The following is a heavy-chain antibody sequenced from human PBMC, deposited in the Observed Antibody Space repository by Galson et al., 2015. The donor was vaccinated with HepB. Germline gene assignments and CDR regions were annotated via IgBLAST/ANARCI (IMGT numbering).Heavy chain of an antibody. V-gene: IGHV4-39*07. CDR3: AGEDSSGYYQSLIDY. CDR1: GFTFSSYS. D-gene: IGHD3-22*01. J-gene: IGHJ4*02. CDR2: IYYSGST. Sequence: LRLSCAASGFTFSSYSMNWIRQPPGKGLEWIGSIYYSGSTYYNPSLKSRVTISVDTSKNQFSLKLSSVTAADTAVYYCAGEDSSGYYQSLIDYWGQGTLVTVSS.